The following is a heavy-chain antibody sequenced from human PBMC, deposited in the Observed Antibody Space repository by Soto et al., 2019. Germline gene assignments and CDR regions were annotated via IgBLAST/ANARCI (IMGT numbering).Heavy chain of an antibody. J-gene: IGHJ4*02. CDR1: GDSVSSKSAA. D-gene: IGHD3-10*01. CDR2: TYYRSKWYN. CDR3: ATRPPGGVWFGVFDY. V-gene: IGHV6-1*01. Sequence: QTLALTCAISGDSVSSKSAAWNWIRQSPSRGLEWLGRTYYRSKWYNDYAVSVKSRITINPDTSKNQFSLKLSSVTAADTAVYFCATRPPGGVWFGVFDYWSQGTLVTVS.